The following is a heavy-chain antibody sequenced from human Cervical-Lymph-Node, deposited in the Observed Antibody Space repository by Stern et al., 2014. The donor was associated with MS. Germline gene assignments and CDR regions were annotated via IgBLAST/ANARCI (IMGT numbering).Heavy chain of an antibody. J-gene: IGHJ3*01. D-gene: IGHD1-1*01. CDR1: GASFTDNY. V-gene: IGHV4-34*01. CDR2: INHSGKT. Sequence: VQLVQWGAGLLRPSETLSLTCAVHGASFTDNYWSWIRQTPGKGLEWIGEINHSGKTHHNPSLMSRVTLSVDTSKNQFSLKLNSVTAADTAVYYCARERKVERSARVFVSFDVWGQGTLLTVSS. CDR3: ARERKVERSARVFVSFDV.